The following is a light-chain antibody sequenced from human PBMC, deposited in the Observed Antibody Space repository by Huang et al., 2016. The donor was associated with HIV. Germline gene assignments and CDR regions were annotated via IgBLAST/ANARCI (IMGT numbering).Light chain of an antibody. J-gene: IGKJ4*01. Sequence: DIQMTQSPSSVSASVGDRISFTCRASQDINRWLAWYQQKPGKAPKLLIYAASTLQGGVPSRFGGRVSGTGFTLTINNLQPEDFATYFCQQAVSFPLTFGGGTKVEIK. CDR1: QDINRW. V-gene: IGKV1-12*01. CDR3: QQAVSFPLT. CDR2: AAS.